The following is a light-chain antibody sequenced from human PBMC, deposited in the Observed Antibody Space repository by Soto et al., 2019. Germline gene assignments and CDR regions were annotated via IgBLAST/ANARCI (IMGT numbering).Light chain of an antibody. CDR1: QGISNY. V-gene: IGKV1-27*01. J-gene: IGKJ5*01. CDR3: QKYSSVIT. Sequence: DIQMTQSPSSLSASVGDRVTITCRASQGISNYLAWYQQKPGKVPKLLISAASTLQSGVPSRFSGRGSGTESTLTISRLQPEDVATYYCQKYSSVITFGQGTRLEIK. CDR2: AAS.